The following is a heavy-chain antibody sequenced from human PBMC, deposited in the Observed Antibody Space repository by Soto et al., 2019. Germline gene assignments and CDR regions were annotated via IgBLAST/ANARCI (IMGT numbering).Heavy chain of an antibody. CDR1: GFTFDDYA. J-gene: IGHJ5*02. Sequence: EVHLVESGGGLVQPGRSLKLSCVASGFTFDDYAMYWVRQAPGKGLEWVSGISWSGTNIAYADSVKGRFTISRDNAKNTLYLQMNSLRADDTALYYCAKGGSAALISAAGTGNWFDPWGHGSLVTVSS. CDR2: ISWSGTNI. CDR3: AKGGSAALISAAGTGNWFDP. V-gene: IGHV3-9*01. D-gene: IGHD6-13*01.